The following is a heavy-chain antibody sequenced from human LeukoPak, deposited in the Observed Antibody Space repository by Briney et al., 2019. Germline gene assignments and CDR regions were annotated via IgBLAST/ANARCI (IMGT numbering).Heavy chain of an antibody. V-gene: IGHV1-8*02. Sequence: ASVKVSCKASGYTFTGYYMHWVRQAPGQGLEWMGWINPNSGNTGYAQKFQGRVTMTRNTSISTAYMELSSLRSEDTAVYYCARARWQSYYYDSRAFDIWGQGTMVTVSS. CDR2: INPNSGNT. CDR3: ARARWQSYYYDSRAFDI. J-gene: IGHJ3*02. D-gene: IGHD3-22*01. CDR1: GYTFTGYY.